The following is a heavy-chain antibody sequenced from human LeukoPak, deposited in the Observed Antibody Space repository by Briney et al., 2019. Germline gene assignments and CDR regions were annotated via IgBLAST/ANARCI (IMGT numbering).Heavy chain of an antibody. CDR2: ISVSSTT. CDR3: SQCNLNNWREVVDI. J-gene: IGHJ3*02. CDR1: GXTFSSNA. D-gene: IGHD1-1*01. V-gene: IGHV3-23*01. Sequence: PGGSLRLSCAAAGXTFSSNALSWVRQAPGEGLDWVSSISVSSTTYYLDSVKGRFTISRDNSKNALYLEMNSLRAEDTALYYCSQCNLNNWREVVDIWGQATMLTVSS.